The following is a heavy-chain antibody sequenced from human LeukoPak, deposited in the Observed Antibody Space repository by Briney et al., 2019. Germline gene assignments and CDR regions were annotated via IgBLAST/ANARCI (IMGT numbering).Heavy chain of an antibody. Sequence: PSETLSLTCTVSGGSISSYYWSWIRQSPGKGLEWIGYIYYSGSTNYNPSLKSRVTISVDTSKNQFSLKLSSVTAADTAVYYCARHRFLEWLVDYWGQGTLVTVSS. CDR2: IYYSGST. CDR1: GGSISSYY. CDR3: ARHRFLEWLVDY. J-gene: IGHJ4*02. D-gene: IGHD3-3*01. V-gene: IGHV4-59*08.